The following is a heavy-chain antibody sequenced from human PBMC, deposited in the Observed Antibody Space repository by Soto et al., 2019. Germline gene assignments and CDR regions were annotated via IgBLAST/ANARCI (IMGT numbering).Heavy chain of an antibody. CDR2: VNGGGDST. Sequence: AGSLRLSCTASGFTFSSFGMSWVRQAPGEGLEWVSTVNGGGDSTHYTDSVKGRFSIFRDNSKNTVYLQMNCVRAEDSAISFCGRDVGTGFILIDVWGQGTSVTVSS. D-gene: IGHD1-1*01. J-gene: IGHJ6*02. CDR1: GFTFSSFG. V-gene: IGHV3-23*01. CDR3: GRDVGTGFILIDV.